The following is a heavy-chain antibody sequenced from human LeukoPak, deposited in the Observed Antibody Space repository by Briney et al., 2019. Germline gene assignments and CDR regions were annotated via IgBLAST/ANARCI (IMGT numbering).Heavy chain of an antibody. CDR1: GYTFTSYG. J-gene: IGHJ6*02. CDR2: ISAYNGNT. CDR3: ARALTTVTSYYYYGMDV. Sequence: ASVKVSCKASGYTFTSYGISWVRQAPGQGLEWMGWISAYNGNTNYAQKLQGRVTMTTDTSTSTAYMELSSLRSEDTAVYYCARALTTVTSYYYYGMDVWGQGTTVTVSS. V-gene: IGHV1-18*01. D-gene: IGHD4-17*01.